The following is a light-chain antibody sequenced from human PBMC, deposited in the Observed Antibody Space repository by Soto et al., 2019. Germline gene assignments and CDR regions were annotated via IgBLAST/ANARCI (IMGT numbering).Light chain of an antibody. CDR1: QSVSSY. Sequence: IVFTQSRATLSLSPGDRATLSCRASQSVSSYLAWYQQKPGQAPRLLIYGASTRATGIPARFSGSGSGTEFTLTISRLKSEDFAVYYCQQYNNWPRTFGQGTKVDIK. CDR2: GAS. V-gene: IGKV3-15*01. J-gene: IGKJ1*01. CDR3: QQYNNWPRT.